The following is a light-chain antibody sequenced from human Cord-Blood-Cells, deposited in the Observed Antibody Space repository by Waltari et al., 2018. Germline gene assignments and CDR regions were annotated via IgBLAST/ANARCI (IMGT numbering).Light chain of an antibody. CDR3: QQRSNWPT. CDR2: DAS. CDR1: QSVSSY. Sequence: EIVLTQSPATLSLSPGERATLSCRASQSVSSYLAWYQQQPGQAPRLLIYDASNRATGIPARFSGSGSVTDFTLTISSLEPEDFAVYYCQQRSNWPTFGGGTKVEIK. J-gene: IGKJ4*01. V-gene: IGKV3-11*01.